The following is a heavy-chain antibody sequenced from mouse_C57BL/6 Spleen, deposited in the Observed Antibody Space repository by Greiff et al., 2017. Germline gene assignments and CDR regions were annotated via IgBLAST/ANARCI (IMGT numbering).Heavy chain of an antibody. J-gene: IGHJ4*01. D-gene: IGHD1-1*01. V-gene: IGHV5-9*01. Sequence: EVHLVESGGGLVKPGGSLKLSCAASGFTFSSYTMSWVRQTPEKRLEWVATISGGGGNTYYPDSVKGRFTISRDNAKNTLYLQMSSLRSEDTALYYCARHAGTTPFYAMDYWGQGTSVTVSS. CDR2: ISGGGGNT. CDR3: ARHAGTTPFYAMDY. CDR1: GFTFSSYT.